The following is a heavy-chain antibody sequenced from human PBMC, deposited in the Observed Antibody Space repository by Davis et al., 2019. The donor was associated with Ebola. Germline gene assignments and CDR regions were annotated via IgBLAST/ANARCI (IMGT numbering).Heavy chain of an antibody. D-gene: IGHD4-23*01. CDR2: IYPGDSDT. CDR1: GYSFTTYW. J-gene: IGHJ6*02. V-gene: IGHV5-51*01. Sequence: KVSCKGSGYSFTTYWIGWVRQMPGKGLEWMGSIYPGDSDTRYSPSFQGQVTISVDKSISTAYLQWSSLKASDTAMYFCTRHFVGKLFGMDVWGQGTMVIVAS. CDR3: TRHFVGKLFGMDV.